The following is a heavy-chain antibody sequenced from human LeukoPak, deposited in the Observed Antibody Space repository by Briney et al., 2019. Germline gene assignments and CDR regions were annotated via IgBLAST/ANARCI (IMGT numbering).Heavy chain of an antibody. CDR2: ISAYNGNT. Sequence: ASVKVSCKASGYTYTSFAISWVRQAPGQGFEWMGWISAYNGNTNYAQKLQGRVTMTTDTSTSTAYMELRSLRSDDTAVYYCAREQSVGAAFDYWGQGTLVTVSS. CDR1: GYTYTSFA. CDR3: AREQSVGAAFDY. V-gene: IGHV1-18*04. D-gene: IGHD1-26*01. J-gene: IGHJ4*02.